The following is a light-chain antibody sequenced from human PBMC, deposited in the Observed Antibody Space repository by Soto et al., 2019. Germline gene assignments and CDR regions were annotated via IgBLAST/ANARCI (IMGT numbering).Light chain of an antibody. J-gene: IGKJ2*01. V-gene: IGKV1-39*01. CDR1: QSISNS. Sequence: DIQMTQSLSSLSASVGDTVTITCRASQSISNSLSWYQQKPGKAPKFLIYVASTLQRAVPSRFSGSRSGTDFTLTISSLQPEDVATYYCQQTFSPPYTFGQGTKLEIK. CDR2: VAS. CDR3: QQTFSPPYT.